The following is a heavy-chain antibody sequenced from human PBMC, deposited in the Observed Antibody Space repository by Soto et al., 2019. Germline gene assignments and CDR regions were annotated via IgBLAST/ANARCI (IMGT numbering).Heavy chain of an antibody. CDR1: GFTFSSYG. CDR3: ARDGPGMDV. CDR2: IWYDGSNK. V-gene: IGHV3-33*01. Sequence: LRLSCAASGFTFSSYGMHWVRQAPGKGLEWVAVIWYDGSNKYYADSVKGRFTISRDNSKNTLYLQMNSLRAEDTAVYYCARDGPGMDVWGHGTTVTVSS. J-gene: IGHJ6*02.